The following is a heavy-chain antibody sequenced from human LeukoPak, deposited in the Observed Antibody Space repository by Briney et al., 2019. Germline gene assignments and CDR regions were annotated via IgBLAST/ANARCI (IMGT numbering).Heavy chain of an antibody. CDR2: IWYDGSNK. V-gene: IGHV3-33*01. CDR3: ARDKCSSTSCIRGGMDV. Sequence: GGSLRLSCAASGFTFSSSGMHWVRQAPVKGLEWVAVIWYDGSNKYYADSVKGRFTISRDNSKNTLYLQMNSLRAEDTAVYYCARDKCSSTSCIRGGMDVWGQGTAVTVSS. CDR1: GFTFSSSG. J-gene: IGHJ6*02. D-gene: IGHD2-2*01.